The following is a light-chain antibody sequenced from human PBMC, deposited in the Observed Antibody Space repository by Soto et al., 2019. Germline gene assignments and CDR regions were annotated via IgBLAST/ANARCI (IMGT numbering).Light chain of an antibody. J-gene: IGKJ1*01. CDR2: GAS. CDR3: QVRTNWSIA. CDR1: QSVSTRY. V-gene: IGKV3D-20*02. Sequence: MLTQSPGTLSLSPGERATLSCRASQSVSTRYLAWYQQKPGQAPRVLIYGASSRAAGIPDRFSGSASGTDFTLTISRLEPEDFAVYYCQVRTNWSIAFGRGTKVDIK.